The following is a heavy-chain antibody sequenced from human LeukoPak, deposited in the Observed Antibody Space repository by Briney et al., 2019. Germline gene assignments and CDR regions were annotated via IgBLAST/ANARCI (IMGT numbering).Heavy chain of an antibody. CDR1: GGSFSGYY. Sequence: SETLSLTCAVYGGSFSGYYWSWIRQPPGKGLEWIGEINHSGSTNYNPSLKSRVTISVDTSKNQFSLKLSSVTAADTAVYYCARDPMITFGGVIDEGWGQGTLVTVSS. D-gene: IGHD3-16*02. V-gene: IGHV4-34*01. CDR2: INHSGST. J-gene: IGHJ4*02. CDR3: ARDPMITFGGVIDEG.